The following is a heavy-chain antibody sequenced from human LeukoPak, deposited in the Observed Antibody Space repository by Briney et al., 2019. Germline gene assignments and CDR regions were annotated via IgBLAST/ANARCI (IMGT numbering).Heavy chain of an antibody. Sequence: GGSLRLSCAASGFTFSSYGMHWVRQAPGKGLEWVAFIRYDGSNKYYADSVKGRFTISRDNSKNTLYLQMNSLRAEDTAVYYCAKDRTAMVRYYFDYWGQGTLVTVSS. CDR3: AKDRTAMVRYYFDY. CDR1: GFTFSSYG. CDR2: IRYDGSNK. J-gene: IGHJ4*02. V-gene: IGHV3-30*02. D-gene: IGHD5-18*01.